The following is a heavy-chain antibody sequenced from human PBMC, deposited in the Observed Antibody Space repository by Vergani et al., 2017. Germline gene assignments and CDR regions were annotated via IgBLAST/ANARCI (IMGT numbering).Heavy chain of an antibody. CDR3: AKDLGTSSGGGWFDP. CDR2: ISWNSNSI. CDR1: GFTSAGYA. D-gene: IGHD6-6*01. Sequence: EVQLEESGGGLVLPGRSLRLSRVASGFTSAGYAMHWVRQAPGKGLEWVSGISWNSNSIGYADSVKGRFTISRDNAKNSLYLQMNSLRAEDTALYYCAKDLGTSSGGGWFDPWCQGTLVTVSS. V-gene: IGHV3-9*02. J-gene: IGHJ5*02.